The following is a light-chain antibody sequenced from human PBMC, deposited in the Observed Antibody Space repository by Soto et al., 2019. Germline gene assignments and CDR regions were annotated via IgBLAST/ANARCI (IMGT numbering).Light chain of an antibody. CDR3: QHYDERPPKLS. V-gene: IGKV3-15*01. CDR2: AAS. Sequence: EIVMTQSPATLSVSPGGRATLSCRASQRVSTNLARYQQKPGQNPRHLIYAASVRPTGIPARFSGSGSGTGFTLTISSLESEDFAVYYCQHYDERPPKLSFGGRTKVEIK. J-gene: IGKJ4*01. CDR1: QRVSTN.